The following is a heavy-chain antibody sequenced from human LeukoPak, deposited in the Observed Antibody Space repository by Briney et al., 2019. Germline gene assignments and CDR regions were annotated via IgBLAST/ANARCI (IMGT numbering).Heavy chain of an antibody. Sequence: PGRSLRLSCAASGFTFSSYAMHWVRQAPGKGLEWVSAISGSTGSTYYADSVKGRFTISRDNSKNTLYLQMNSLRAEDTAVYYCAKEAGDPSYFDCWGQGTLVTVSS. CDR1: GFTFSSYA. D-gene: IGHD7-27*01. V-gene: IGHV3-23*01. CDR2: ISGSTGST. CDR3: AKEAGDPSYFDC. J-gene: IGHJ4*02.